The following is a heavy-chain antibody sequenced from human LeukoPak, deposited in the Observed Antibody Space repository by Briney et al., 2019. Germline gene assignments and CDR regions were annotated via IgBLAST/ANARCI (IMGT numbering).Heavy chain of an antibody. D-gene: IGHD3-22*01. J-gene: IGHJ4*02. CDR2: IKSKTDGGTT. CDR3: TTPPVYYDESLGFDY. V-gene: IGHV3-15*01. Sequence: GGSLRLSCAVSGFTFSNAWMSWVRQAPGKGLEWVGRIKSKTDGGTTDYAAPVKGGFTISRDDSKNTLYLQMNSLKTEDTAVYYCTTPPVYYDESLGFDYWGQGTLVTVSS. CDR1: GFTFSNAW.